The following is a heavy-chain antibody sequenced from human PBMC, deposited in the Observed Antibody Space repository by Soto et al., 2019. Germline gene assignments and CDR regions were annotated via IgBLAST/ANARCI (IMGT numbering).Heavy chain of an antibody. CDR3: ARHPGTTFDY. CDR1: EFTFSTYW. Sequence: EVHLVESGGGLVQPGGSLRLSCEASEFTFSTYWMTWVRQAPGRGLEWVANIKQDGSEKYYVDSVKGQFTISRDNAKNSLYLQMNSLRAEDTAVYYCARHPGTTFDYWGQGTLVTVSS. V-gene: IGHV3-7*01. CDR2: IKQDGSEK. D-gene: IGHD1-1*01. J-gene: IGHJ4*02.